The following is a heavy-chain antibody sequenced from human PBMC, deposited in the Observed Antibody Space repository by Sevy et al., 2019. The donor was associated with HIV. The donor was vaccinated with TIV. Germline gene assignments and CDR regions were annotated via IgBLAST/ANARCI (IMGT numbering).Heavy chain of an antibody. CDR3: ARVEAAAGTGDYYYYGMDV. D-gene: IGHD6-13*01. CDR1: GFTFSSYA. Sequence: GRSLRLSCAASGFTFSSYAMHWVRQAPGKGLEWVAVISYDGRNKYYADSVKGRFTISRDNSKNTLYLQMNSLRAEDTAVYYCARVEAAAGTGDYYYYGMDVWGQGTTVTVSS. CDR2: ISYDGRNK. V-gene: IGHV3-30*04. J-gene: IGHJ6*02.